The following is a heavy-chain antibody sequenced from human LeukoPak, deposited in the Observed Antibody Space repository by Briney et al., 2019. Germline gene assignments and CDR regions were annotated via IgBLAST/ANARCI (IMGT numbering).Heavy chain of an antibody. D-gene: IGHD5-12*01. Sequence: GGSLRLSCAASGFTVNTYAMSWVRQPPRKGLEWVSGISGSGGNTHYADSVKGRFTISGDNPKNTLYMQMNSLRAEDTGVYYCAKREWLRSYYYYYMDVWGKGTTVTVSS. CDR2: ISGSGGNT. J-gene: IGHJ6*03. CDR3: AKREWLRSYYYYYMDV. V-gene: IGHV3-23*01. CDR1: GFTVNTYA.